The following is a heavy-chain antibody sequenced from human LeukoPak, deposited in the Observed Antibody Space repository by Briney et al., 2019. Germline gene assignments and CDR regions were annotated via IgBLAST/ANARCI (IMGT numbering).Heavy chain of an antibody. Sequence: GRSLRLSCAASGFTFSTYAIHWVRQAPGKGLEWVAVISFDGVNTFYADSVKGRFTISRDNSNNTVYLQMNNLRPEDTAVFYCARGQGYESYYYMDVWGKGTTVSVSS. D-gene: IGHD2-2*01. CDR1: GFTFSTYA. CDR2: ISFDGVNT. V-gene: IGHV3-30*04. J-gene: IGHJ6*03. CDR3: ARGQGYESYYYMDV.